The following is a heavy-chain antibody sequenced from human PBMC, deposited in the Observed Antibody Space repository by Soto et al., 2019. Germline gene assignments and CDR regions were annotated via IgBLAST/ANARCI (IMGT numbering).Heavy chain of an antibody. D-gene: IGHD2-8*01. CDR2: IFYSGST. Sequence: PSETLSLTCNVSGASISSRNYYWGWIRQPPGKGLEWFGSIFYSGSTYYNPSLKSRVTISIVTSQNQFSLRLTSVTAADTAVYYCVRHPRIMVPRQHDYYFDTWGPGNLVTVSS. CDR1: GASISSRNYY. CDR3: VRHPRIMVPRQHDYYFDT. J-gene: IGHJ4*02. V-gene: IGHV4-39*01.